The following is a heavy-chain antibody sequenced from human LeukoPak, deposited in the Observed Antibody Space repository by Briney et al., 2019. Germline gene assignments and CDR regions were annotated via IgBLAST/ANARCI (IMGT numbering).Heavy chain of an antibody. D-gene: IGHD3-22*01. CDR2: INHSGST. CDR3: ARRTQGWLLLSNFDY. V-gene: IGHV4-34*01. Sequence: SETLSLTCAVYGGSFSGYYWSWIRQPPGKGLEWIGEINHSGSTNYNPSLKSRVTISVDTSKNQFSLKLSSVTAADTAVYYCARRTQGWLLLSNFDYWGQGTLVTVPS. J-gene: IGHJ4*02. CDR1: GGSFSGYY.